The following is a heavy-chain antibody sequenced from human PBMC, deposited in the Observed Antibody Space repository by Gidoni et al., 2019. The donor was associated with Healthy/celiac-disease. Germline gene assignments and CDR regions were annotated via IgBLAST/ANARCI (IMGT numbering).Heavy chain of an antibody. D-gene: IGHD5-18*01. CDR3: ARAGRYSYAPGAFDI. CDR1: GGSLSSYY. CDR2: IYYSGST. V-gene: IGHV4-59*01. Sequence: QVQLQESGPGLVKPSETMSPNGTVSGGSLSSYYWSWIRQPPGKGLEWIGYIYYSGSTNYTPSLKSRVTISVDTSKNQFSLKLSSVTAADTAVYYCARAGRYSYAPGAFDIWGQGTMVTVSS. J-gene: IGHJ3*02.